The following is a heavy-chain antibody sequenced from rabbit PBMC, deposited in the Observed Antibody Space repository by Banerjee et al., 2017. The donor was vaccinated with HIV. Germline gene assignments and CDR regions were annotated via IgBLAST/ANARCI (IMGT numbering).Heavy chain of an antibody. V-gene: IGHV1S45*01. CDR1: GFDFSSNT. CDR2: IYAGSGRT. D-gene: IGHD6-1*01. J-gene: IGHJ4*01. CDR3: ARHAYTDAGGAFNL. Sequence: QQQLEESGGGLVKPEGSLTLTCTASGFDFSSNTMCWVRQAPGKGLEWVSCIYAGSGRTYYTSWAKGRFTVSKTSSTMVTLQMTGLTAADTATYFCARHAYTDAGGAFNLWGPGTLVTV.